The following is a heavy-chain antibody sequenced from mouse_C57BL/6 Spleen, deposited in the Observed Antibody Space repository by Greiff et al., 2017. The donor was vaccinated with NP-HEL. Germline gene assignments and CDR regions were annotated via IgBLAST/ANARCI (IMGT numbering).Heavy chain of an antibody. V-gene: IGHV1-64*01. CDR1: GYTFTSYW. D-gene: IGHD1-1*01. CDR3: ARPHYYGSSYENYFDY. CDR2: IHPNSGST. J-gene: IGHJ2*01. Sequence: QVQLQQPGAELVKPGASVKLSCKASGYTFTSYWMHWVKQRPGQGLEWIGMIHPNSGSTNYNEKFKSKATLTVDKSSSTAYMQLSSLTSEDSAVYYCARPHYYGSSYENYFDYWGQGTTLTVSS.